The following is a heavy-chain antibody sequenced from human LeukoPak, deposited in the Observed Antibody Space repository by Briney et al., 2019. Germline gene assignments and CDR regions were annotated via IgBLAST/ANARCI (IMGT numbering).Heavy chain of an antibody. CDR3: ARDDGYTSSWSFDY. CDR2: IDSSGSTI. Sequence: PGGSLRLSCAASGFSFSNYEMNWVRQAPGKGLECVSYIDSSGSTIYYADSVKGRFTISRDNAKKSLYLQMNSLRAEDTAVYYCARDDGYTSSWSFDYWGQGTLVTVPS. J-gene: IGHJ4*02. V-gene: IGHV3-48*03. CDR1: GFSFSNYE. D-gene: IGHD6-13*01.